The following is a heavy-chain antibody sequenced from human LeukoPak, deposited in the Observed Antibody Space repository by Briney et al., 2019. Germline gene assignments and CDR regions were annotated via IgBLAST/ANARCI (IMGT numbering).Heavy chain of an antibody. D-gene: IGHD3-10*01. CDR3: ARESDDHNLWFGELLSTNWFDP. V-gene: IGHV4-4*07. CDR2: IYTSGST. CDR1: GDSISGFY. J-gene: IGHJ5*02. Sequence: PSETLSLTCTVSGDSISGFYWSWIRQAAGKGLEWIGHIYTSGSTNYNPSLKSRVTMSVDMSKNQFSLKLRSVTAADTAVYYCARESDDHNLWFGELLSTNWFDPWGQGTLVTVSS.